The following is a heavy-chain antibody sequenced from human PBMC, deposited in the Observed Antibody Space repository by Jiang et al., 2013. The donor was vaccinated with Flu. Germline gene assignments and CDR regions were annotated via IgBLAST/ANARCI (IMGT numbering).Heavy chain of an antibody. V-gene: IGHV5-10-1*01. Sequence: LVESGAEVKKPGESLRISCRGSGYTLPATGSAGCARCPERPGVDGRIDPSDSYTNYSPSFQGHVTLSADRSISTAYLQWSSLKASDTAMYYCARLMSTSGIWGQGTMVTVSS. J-gene: IGHJ3*01. CDR3: ARLMSTSGI. D-gene: IGHD3-10*01. CDR2: IDPSDSYT. CDR1: GYTLPATG.